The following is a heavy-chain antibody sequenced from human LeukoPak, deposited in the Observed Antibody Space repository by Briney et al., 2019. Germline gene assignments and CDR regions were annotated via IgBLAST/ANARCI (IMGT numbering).Heavy chain of an antibody. D-gene: IGHD3-22*01. CDR3: AKDGVVVVITSQFDY. CDR1: GFTFSSYT. CDR2: ISSSRCYI. V-gene: IGHV3-21*04. Sequence: GGSLRLSCAASGFTFSSYTMNWVRQAPGKGREWVSSISSSRCYIYYADSMKGRFTISRDNSKNTLYLQMNSLRAEDTAVYYCAKDGVVVVITSQFDYWGQGTLVTVSS. J-gene: IGHJ4*02.